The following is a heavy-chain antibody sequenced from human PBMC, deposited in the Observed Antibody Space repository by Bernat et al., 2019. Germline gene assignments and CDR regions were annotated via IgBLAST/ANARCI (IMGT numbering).Heavy chain of an antibody. Sequence: EVQLVESGGGLVQPGGSLRLSCAASGFTVSSNYMSWVRQAPGKGLEWVSVIYSGGSTYYADSVKGRFTISRDNSKNTLYLQMNSLRAEDTAVYYCARANGSGSYYPDAHKYYFDYWGQGTLVTVSS. D-gene: IGHD3-10*01. V-gene: IGHV3-66*01. J-gene: IGHJ4*02. CDR1: GFTVSSNY. CDR2: IYSGGST. CDR3: ARANGSGSYYPDAHKYYFDY.